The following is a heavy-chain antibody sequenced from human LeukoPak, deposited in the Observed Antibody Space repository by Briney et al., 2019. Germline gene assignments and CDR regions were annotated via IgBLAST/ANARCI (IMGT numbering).Heavy chain of an antibody. CDR1: GGSISSGDYY. J-gene: IGHJ6*02. CDR3: ARLREMTTVTINYYYGMDV. V-gene: IGHV4-30-4*01. CDR2: IYYSGST. D-gene: IGHD4-17*01. Sequence: SETLSLTCTVSGGSISSGDYYWSWIRQPPGKGLEWIGYIYYSGSTNYNPSLKSRVTISVDTSKNQFSLKLSSVTAADTAVYYCARLREMTTVTINYYYGMDVWGQGTTVTVSS.